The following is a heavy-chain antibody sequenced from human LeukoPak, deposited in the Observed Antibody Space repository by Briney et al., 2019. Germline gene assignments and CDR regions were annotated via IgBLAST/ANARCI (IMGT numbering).Heavy chain of an antibody. D-gene: IGHD6-6*01. CDR3: ARHMAAVNWFDP. V-gene: IGHV4-39*01. CDR1: SGSISTSNYY. J-gene: IGHJ5*02. Sequence: SETLSLTCTVSSGSISTSNYYWGWIRQPPGKGLEWIGSIYYSGSTYYNPSLKSRVTISLDTSKNQCSLKLSSVTAADTAVYYCARHMAAVNWFDPWGQGTLVTVSS. CDR2: IYYSGST.